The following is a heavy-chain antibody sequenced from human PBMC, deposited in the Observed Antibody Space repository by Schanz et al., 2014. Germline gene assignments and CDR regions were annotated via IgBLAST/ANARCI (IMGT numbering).Heavy chain of an antibody. J-gene: IGHJ3*02. CDR2: INVGNGNM. CDR1: GYTFIDYY. CDR3: ARGGGPEDVVDI. D-gene: IGHD5-12*01. V-gene: IGHV1-2*02. Sequence: QVQLVQSGAEVKKPGASVKVSCKASGYTFIDYYMHWVRQAPGQGLEWVGWINVGNGNMKYSQKLQGRVTITRDTSASTAYMELSRLKSDDTAVYYCARGGGPEDVVDIWGQGTILTVSS.